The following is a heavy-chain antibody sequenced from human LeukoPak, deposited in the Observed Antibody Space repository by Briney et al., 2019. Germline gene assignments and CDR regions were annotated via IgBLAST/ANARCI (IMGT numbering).Heavy chain of an antibody. CDR2: ISCSGSTT. D-gene: IGHD3-16*01. V-gene: IGHV3-9*01. Sequence: GRSLRLSCVVSGFRFDDYGLLWVRQAPGKGLEGVSGISCSGSTTGYADSVKGRFTISRDSAKNSLYLQMDSLRVEDTALYYCAKDESTGGFAPGYFYGMGVWGQGTTVTVSS. CDR3: AKDESTGGFAPGYFYGMGV. J-gene: IGHJ6*02. CDR1: GFRFDDYG.